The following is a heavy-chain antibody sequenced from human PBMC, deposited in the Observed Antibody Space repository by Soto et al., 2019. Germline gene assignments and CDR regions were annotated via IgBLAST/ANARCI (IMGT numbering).Heavy chain of an antibody. CDR1: GGSISSGDYF. Sequence: QVQLQESGPGLVKPSQTLSLTCTVSGGSISSGDYFWSWIRQPPGKGLEWIGYIYYSGTTYYNPSSKSRVTISVATPKNQFSLKLSSVTAADTTVYHCARVRAGVVDLGQGTLVTVCS. CDR3: ARVRAGVVD. D-gene: IGHD6-13*01. J-gene: IGHJ4*02. V-gene: IGHV4-30-4*01. CDR2: IYYSGTT.